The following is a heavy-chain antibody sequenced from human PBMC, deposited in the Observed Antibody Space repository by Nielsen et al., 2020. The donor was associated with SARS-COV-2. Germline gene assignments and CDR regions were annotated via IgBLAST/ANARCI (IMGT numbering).Heavy chain of an antibody. CDR3: AIAPDVKTPMASGY. J-gene: IGHJ4*02. D-gene: IGHD5-18*01. V-gene: IGHV3-7*03. CDR1: GFTFSDYW. Sequence: GESLKISCEVSGFTFSDYWMTWVRQAPGKGLEWVASINGDGGDKYYVDSVKGRFTISRDNSKSMLSLQMNGLRADDTAVYYCAIAPDVKTPMASGYWGQGTLVTVSS. CDR2: INGDGGDK.